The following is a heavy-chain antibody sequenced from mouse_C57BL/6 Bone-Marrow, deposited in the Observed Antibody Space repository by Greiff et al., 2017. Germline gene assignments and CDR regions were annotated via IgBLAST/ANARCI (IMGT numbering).Heavy chain of an antibody. CDR1: GFTFTDYY. CDR2: IRNKANGYTT. CDR3: ARILDWYFDV. Sequence: EVQLVESGGGLVQPGGSLSLSCAASGFTFTDYYMSWVRQPPGKALEWLGFIRNKANGYTTEYSASVKGRFTISRDNSQSFLYLQMNALRAEDSAVYYCARILDWYFDVWGTGTTVTVSS. J-gene: IGHJ1*03. V-gene: IGHV7-3*01.